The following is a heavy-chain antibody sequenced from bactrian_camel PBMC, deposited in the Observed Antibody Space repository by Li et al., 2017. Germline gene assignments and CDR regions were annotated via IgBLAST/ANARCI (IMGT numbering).Heavy chain of an antibody. D-gene: IGHD7*01. CDR2: AYTRSDNH. CDR1: GFTFSTYY. Sequence: DVQLVESGGGLVQPGGSLRLSCAASGFTFSTYYMGWFRQAPGKEREGVAVAYTRSDNHFYADSVKGRFTISQDRAANTVHLQMNSLKVEDSAMYYCAADRWTCGGNPLTPQEFGVWGQGTQVTVS. CDR3: AADRWTCGGNPLTPQEFGV. J-gene: IGHJ6*01. V-gene: IGHV3S40*01.